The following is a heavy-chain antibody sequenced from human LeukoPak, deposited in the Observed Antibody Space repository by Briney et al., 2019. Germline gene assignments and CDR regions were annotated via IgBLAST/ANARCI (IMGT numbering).Heavy chain of an antibody. CDR3: ARDRSYYYGSGSYYYY. Sequence: SETLSLTCTVSGGSISSGGYYWSWIRQPPGKGLEWIGYIYHSGSTYYNPSLKSRVTISVDRSKNQFSLKLSSVTAADTAVYYCARDRSYYYGSGSYYYYWGQGTLVTVSS. J-gene: IGHJ4*02. CDR1: GGSISSGGYY. D-gene: IGHD3-10*01. V-gene: IGHV4-30-2*01. CDR2: IYHSGST.